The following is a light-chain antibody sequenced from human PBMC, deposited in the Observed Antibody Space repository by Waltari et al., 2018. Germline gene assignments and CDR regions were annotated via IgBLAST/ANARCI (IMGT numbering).Light chain of an antibody. CDR3: GADHGSGSNCVYV. CDR2: VGTGGIVG. J-gene: IGLJ1*01. Sequence: QPVLTQPPSASASLGASVTLTCTLSSGYSNYKVDWYQQRPGKGPRFVMRVGTGGIVGSKGDGIPDRFSVLGAGLNRYLTIKNIQEEDESDYLCGADHGSGSNCVYVFGTGTKVTVL. CDR1: SGYSNYK. V-gene: IGLV9-49*01.